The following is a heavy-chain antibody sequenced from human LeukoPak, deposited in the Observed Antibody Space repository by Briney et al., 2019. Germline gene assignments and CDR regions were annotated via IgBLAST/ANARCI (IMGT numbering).Heavy chain of an antibody. V-gene: IGHV4-61*02. J-gene: IGHJ5*02. Sequence: NPSETLSLTCTVSGDSISNGNYYWTWIRQPAGKGLEWFGRLYSTGSPNYNPSLKSRVTISIDASKNQFSLKLSSVTVADTAVYYCARDRGITTARGVPSWFDPWGQGTLVTVSS. CDR1: GDSISNGNYY. CDR3: ARDRGITTARGVPSWFDP. CDR2: LYSTGSP. D-gene: IGHD3-10*01.